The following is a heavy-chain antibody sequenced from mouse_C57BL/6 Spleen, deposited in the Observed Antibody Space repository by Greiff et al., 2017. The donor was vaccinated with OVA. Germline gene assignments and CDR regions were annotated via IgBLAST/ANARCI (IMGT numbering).Heavy chain of an antibody. CDR2: IYPGDGDT. D-gene: IGHD1-1*01. CDR3: ARWVLLPYAMDY. V-gene: IGHV1-80*01. CDR1: GYAFSSYW. J-gene: IGHJ4*01. Sequence: QVHVKQSGAELVKPGASVKISCKASGYAFSSYWMNWVKQRPGKGLEWIGQIYPGDGDTNYNGKFKGKATLTADKSSSTAYMQLSSLTSEDSAVYFCARWVLLPYAMDYWGQGTSVTVSS.